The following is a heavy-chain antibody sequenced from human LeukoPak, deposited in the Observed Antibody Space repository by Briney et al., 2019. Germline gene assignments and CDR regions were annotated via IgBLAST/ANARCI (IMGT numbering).Heavy chain of an antibody. Sequence: SVKVSCKTSGYTFTDYFIHWVRQAPGQGLEWMGWIYPNSGGTNYAQKFQGRVTMTRDTSISTAFMELSSLRSDDTAVYYCARGTPYSYYMDAWGKGTTVTVSS. V-gene: IGHV1-2*02. CDR2: IYPNSGGT. CDR1: GYTFTDYF. J-gene: IGHJ6*03. CDR3: ARGTPYSYYMDA.